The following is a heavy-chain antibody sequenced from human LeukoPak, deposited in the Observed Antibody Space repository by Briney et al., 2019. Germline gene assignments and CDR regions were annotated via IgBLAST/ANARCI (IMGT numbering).Heavy chain of an antibody. D-gene: IGHD2-15*01. J-gene: IGHJ5*02. CDR2: IYPGDSDT. CDR3: ARQTFCSGGSCYWWFDP. V-gene: IGHV5-51*01. Sequence: GESLKISCKGSGDSFTSYWIAWVRQMPGKGLEWMGVIYPGDSDTRYSPSFQGQVTISADKSISTAYLQWSGLKASDTAMYYCARQTFCSGGSCYWWFDPWGQGTLVTVSS. CDR1: GDSFTSYW.